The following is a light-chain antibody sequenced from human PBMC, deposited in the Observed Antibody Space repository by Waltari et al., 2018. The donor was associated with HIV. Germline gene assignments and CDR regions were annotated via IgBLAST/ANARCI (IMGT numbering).Light chain of an antibody. Sequence: QSILTQPPSASGTPGQRVTVSCSGSRTNIGSNTVNWYQQLPGTAPKLLIYINTQPPSGVPHRFPGSKSGTSSSLAISGLQSDDEADYYCAVWDDSLGAHYVFGTGTKVTVL. V-gene: IGLV1-44*01. CDR1: RTNIGSNT. J-gene: IGLJ1*01. CDR2: INT. CDR3: AVWDDSLGAHYV.